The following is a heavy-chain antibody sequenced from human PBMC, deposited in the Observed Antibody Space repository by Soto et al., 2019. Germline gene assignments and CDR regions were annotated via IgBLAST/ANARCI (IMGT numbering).Heavy chain of an antibody. CDR2: IYYSGST. CDR3: ARFSPPRKSYDSNPGWFDP. J-gene: IGHJ5*02. CDR1: GGSISSGGYY. D-gene: IGHD3-22*01. Sequence: SETLSLTCTVSGGSISSGGYYWSWIRQHPGKGLEWIGYIYYSGSTYYNPSLKSRVTMSLDTSTNEVSLSLTSVTAADAAVYFCARFSPPRKSYDSNPGWFDPWGQGIMVTVSS. V-gene: IGHV4-31*03.